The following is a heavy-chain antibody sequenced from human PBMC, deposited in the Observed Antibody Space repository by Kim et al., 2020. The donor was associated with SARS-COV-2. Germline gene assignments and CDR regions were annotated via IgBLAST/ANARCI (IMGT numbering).Heavy chain of an antibody. V-gene: IGHV3-48*02. J-gene: IGHJ6*02. Sequence: GGSLRLSCAASGFTFIRYSMNCVRQAPGKELEWVSYISSSSSTRYYADSARGRFTISRDNDKNSLYLQMNSLRDEDTAVYYCAREEGTVTTYDYYYGMDVWGQGTTVTVSS. CDR2: ISSSSSTR. D-gene: IGHD4-17*01. CDR1: GFTFIRYS. CDR3: AREEGTVTTYDYYYGMDV.